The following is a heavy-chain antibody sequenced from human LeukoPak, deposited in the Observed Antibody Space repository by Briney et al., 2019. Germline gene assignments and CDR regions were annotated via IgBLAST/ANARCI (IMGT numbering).Heavy chain of an antibody. D-gene: IGHD4-17*01. CDR1: GFTFSSYS. Sequence: GGSLRLSCAASGFTFSSYSMNWVRQAPGKGLEWVSYISSSSSTIYYADSVKGRFTISRDNAKNSLYLQMNSLRAEDTAVYYCARGGDYGSPNDAFDIWGQGTMVTVSS. CDR3: ARGGDYGSPNDAFDI. J-gene: IGHJ3*02. V-gene: IGHV3-48*01. CDR2: ISSSSSTI.